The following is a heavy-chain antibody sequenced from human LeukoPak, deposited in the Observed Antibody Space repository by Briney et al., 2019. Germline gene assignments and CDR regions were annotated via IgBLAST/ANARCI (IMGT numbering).Heavy chain of an antibody. CDR1: GGSISSSSYY. V-gene: IGHV4-39*01. D-gene: IGHD3-3*01. Sequence: PSETLSLTCTVSGGSISSSSYYWGWIRQPPGKGLEWIGSMYYRGSTYYNPSLKSRVTISVDTSKNQFSLKLSSVTAADTAVYYCARHPSGWSGYYGAYFDFWGQGTLVTVSS. J-gene: IGHJ4*02. CDR3: ARHPSGWSGYYGAYFDF. CDR2: MYYRGST.